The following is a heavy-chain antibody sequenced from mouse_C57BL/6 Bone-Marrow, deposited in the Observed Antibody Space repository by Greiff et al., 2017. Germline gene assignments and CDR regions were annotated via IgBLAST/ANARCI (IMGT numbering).Heavy chain of an antibody. Sequence: QVQLQQPGAELVKPGASVKLSCKASGYTFTSYWMHWVQQRPGRGLEWIGRFDPNSGGTKYNEKFKSKATLTVDKPSSTAYMQLSSLTSEDSAVYYCAREGWLLRSFANWGQGTVVTVTA. CDR3: AREGWLLRSFAN. V-gene: IGHV1-72*01. J-gene: IGHJ3*01. CDR1: GYTFTSYW. CDR2: FDPNSGGT. D-gene: IGHD2-3*01.